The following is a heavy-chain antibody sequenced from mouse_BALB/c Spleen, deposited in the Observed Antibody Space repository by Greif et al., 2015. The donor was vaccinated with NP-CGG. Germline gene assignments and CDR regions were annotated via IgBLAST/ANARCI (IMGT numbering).Heavy chain of an antibody. V-gene: IGHV1-9*01. J-gene: IGHJ4*01. CDR1: GYTFSSYW. CDR2: ILPGSGST. D-gene: IGHD2-3*01. Sequence: QVQLQQSGAELMKPGASVKISCKATGYTFSSYWIEWVRQRPGHGLEWIGEILPGSGSTNCNEKFKGKTTFTADTSSNIAYMRLSSLTSEDSAVYYCARESNLCRDYWGQGTSVTVSS. CDR3: ARESNLCRDY.